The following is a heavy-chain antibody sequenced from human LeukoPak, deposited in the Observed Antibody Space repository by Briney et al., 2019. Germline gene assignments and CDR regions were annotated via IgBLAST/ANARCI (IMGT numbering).Heavy chain of an antibody. J-gene: IGHJ6*02. CDR1: GFTFSSYW. CDR3: ARDTNNGLDV. CDR2: ISSSGRLM. D-gene: IGHD1-20*01. V-gene: IGHV3-48*04. Sequence: HAGGSLRLSCEASGFTFSSYWMNWVRQAPGQGLEWVSHISSSGRLMQYADSVKGRFTITRDNAQNFMSLQMNSLKPEDTAVYYCARDTNNGLDVWGRGTTVTVSS.